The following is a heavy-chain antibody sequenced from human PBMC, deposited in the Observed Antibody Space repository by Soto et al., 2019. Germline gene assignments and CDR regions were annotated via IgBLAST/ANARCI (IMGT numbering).Heavy chain of an antibody. CDR2: IYPGDSDT. CDR1: GYSFTSYW. CDR3: AREGVAPYYYYGMDI. J-gene: IGHJ6*02. V-gene: IGHV5-51*01. Sequence: GESLKISCKGSGYSFTSYWIGWVRQMPGKGLEWMGIIYPGDSDTRYSPSFQGQVTISADTSASTAYMELRSLRSDDTAVYYCAREGVAPYYYYGMDIWGQGTPVTVSS. D-gene: IGHD5-12*01.